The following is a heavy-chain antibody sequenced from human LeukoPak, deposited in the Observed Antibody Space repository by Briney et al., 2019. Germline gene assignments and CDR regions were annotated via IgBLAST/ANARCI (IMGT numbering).Heavy chain of an antibody. D-gene: IGHD1-7*01. J-gene: IGHJ4*02. V-gene: IGHV3-33*06. CDR1: GFTFSSYG. CDR3: AKVRAYNWNYVDYFDY. Sequence: PGGSLRLSCAASGFTFSSYGMHWVRQAPGKGLEWVAVIWYDGSNKYYADSVKGRFTISRDNSKNTLYLQMNSLRAEDTAVYYCAKVRAYNWNYVDYFDYWGQGTLVTLSS. CDR2: IWYDGSNK.